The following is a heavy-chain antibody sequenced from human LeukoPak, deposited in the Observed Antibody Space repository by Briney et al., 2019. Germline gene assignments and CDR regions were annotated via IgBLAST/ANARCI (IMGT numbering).Heavy chain of an antibody. CDR1: GFTVSSSD. CDR2: INESGDST. J-gene: IGHJ4*02. V-gene: IGHV3-23*01. CDR3: ANYSSDWHYFEY. D-gene: IGHD6-19*01. Sequence: PGGSLRLSCVASGFTVSSSDMSWVRQAPGKGLEWVSGINESGDSTYYAESVKGRFTISRDNSKNTMHLQMNSLRVEGTGLYYCANYSSDWHYFEYWGQGTLLTVSS.